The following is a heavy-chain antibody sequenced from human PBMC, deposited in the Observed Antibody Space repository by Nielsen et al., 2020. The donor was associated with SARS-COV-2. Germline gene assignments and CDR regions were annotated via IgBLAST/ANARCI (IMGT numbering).Heavy chain of an antibody. Sequence: SVKVSCKASGGTFSSYAISWVRQAPGQGLEWMGGIIPIFGTANYAQKFQGRVTITADESTSTAYMELSSLRSEDTALYYCARSATNLIYWYFDLWGRGTLVTVSS. CDR3: ARSATNLIYWYFDL. D-gene: IGHD5-12*01. CDR1: GGTFSSYA. CDR2: IIPIFGTA. J-gene: IGHJ2*01. V-gene: IGHV1-69*13.